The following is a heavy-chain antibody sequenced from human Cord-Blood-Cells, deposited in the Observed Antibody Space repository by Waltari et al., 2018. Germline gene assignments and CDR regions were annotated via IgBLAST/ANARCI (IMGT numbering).Heavy chain of an antibody. CDR1: GYTFPGYY. CDR2: INPNSGGT. Sequence: QVQLVQSGAEVKKPGASVKVSCKASGYTFPGYYLHRARQAPGQGLEWMGWINPNSGGTNYAQKFQGWVTMTRDTSISTAYMELSRLRSDDTAVYYCARETGASIKYYFDYWGQGTLVTVSS. J-gene: IGHJ4*02. V-gene: IGHV1-2*04. D-gene: IGHD6-25*01. CDR3: ARETGASIKYYFDY.